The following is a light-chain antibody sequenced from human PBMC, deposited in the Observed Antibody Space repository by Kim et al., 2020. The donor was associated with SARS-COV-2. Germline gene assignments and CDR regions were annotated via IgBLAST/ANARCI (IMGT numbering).Light chain of an antibody. V-gene: IGKV3-15*01. J-gene: IGKJ1*01. Sequence: EIVMTQSPASLSVSPGERATLFCRASQSIGRNLAWYQQKPGQAPRLLIYGASTRATGIPGRFSGSGSGTEFTLTISSLQSEDFATYYCQQYDIRRTFGQGTKVDIK. CDR1: QSIGRN. CDR3: QQYDIRRT. CDR2: GAS.